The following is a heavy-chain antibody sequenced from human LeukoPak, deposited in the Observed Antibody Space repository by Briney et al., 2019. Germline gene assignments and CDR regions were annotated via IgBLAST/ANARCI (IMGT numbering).Heavy chain of an antibody. Sequence: GGSLRLSCAATGFAFSSYGMHWGRQAPGKGLEWVAVISYDGSNKYYADSVKGRFTISRDNSKNTLYLQMNSLRAEDTAVYYCAKDRDFWSGYGMDVWGQGTTVTVSS. V-gene: IGHV3-30*18. J-gene: IGHJ6*02. CDR3: AKDRDFWSGYGMDV. D-gene: IGHD3-3*01. CDR2: ISYDGSNK. CDR1: GFAFSSYG.